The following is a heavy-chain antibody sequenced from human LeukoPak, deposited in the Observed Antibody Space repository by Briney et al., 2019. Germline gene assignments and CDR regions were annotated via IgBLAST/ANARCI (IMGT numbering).Heavy chain of an antibody. Sequence: GGSLRLSCAASGFTFNIYAMSWVRHAPGKGLEWVSGISGSGGSTYYADSVKGRFTISRDNSKNTLYLQMNSLRAEDTAIYFCARRDEASHYYGSGYFDYWGQGTLVTVSS. CDR1: GFTFNIYA. CDR3: ARRDEASHYYGSGYFDY. D-gene: IGHD3-10*01. CDR2: ISGSGGST. V-gene: IGHV3-23*01. J-gene: IGHJ4*02.